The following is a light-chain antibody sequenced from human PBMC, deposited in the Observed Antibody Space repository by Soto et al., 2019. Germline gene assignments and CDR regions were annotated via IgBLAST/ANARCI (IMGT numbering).Light chain of an antibody. CDR3: QQYGSSPVT. CDR1: QSVSSSY. Sequence: EIVLTQSPGTLSLSPGERATLSCRASQSVSSSYLAWYQQKPGQAPRLLIYGASSRATGIPDRFSGSGSGTDFTFTISRLEPEYFAVYYCQQYGSSPVTFGPGTKVDIK. J-gene: IGKJ3*01. V-gene: IGKV3-20*01. CDR2: GAS.